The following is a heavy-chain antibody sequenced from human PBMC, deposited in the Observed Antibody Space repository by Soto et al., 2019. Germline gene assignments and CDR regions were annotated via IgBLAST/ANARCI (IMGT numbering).Heavy chain of an antibody. CDR1: GYTFTSYD. D-gene: IGHD2-2*01. Sequence: WASVKVSCKASGYTFTSYDINWVRQATGQGLEWMGWMNPNSGNTGYAQKFQGRVTMTRNTSISTAYMELSSLRSEDTAVYYCARGRSSTSWSFYYYYGMDVWGQGTTVTVSS. V-gene: IGHV1-8*01. CDR2: MNPNSGNT. J-gene: IGHJ6*02. CDR3: ARGRSSTSWSFYYYYGMDV.